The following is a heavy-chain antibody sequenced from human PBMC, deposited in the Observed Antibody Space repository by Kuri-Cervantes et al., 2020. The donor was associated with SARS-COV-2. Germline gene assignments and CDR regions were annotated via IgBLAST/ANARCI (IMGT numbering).Heavy chain of an antibody. CDR2: IGGSGGST. CDR1: GLNGLKFINYG. CDR3: AKVVGYGGNSESYYYYGMDV. D-gene: IGHD4-23*01. V-gene: IGHV3-23*01. J-gene: IGHJ6*02. Sequence: GESLKISCAASGLNGLKFINYGMSWVRQAPGKGLEWVSGIGGSGGSTYYADSVKGRFTISRDNSKNTLYLQMNSLRAEDTAVYYCAKVVGYGGNSESYYYYGMDVWGQGTTVTVSS.